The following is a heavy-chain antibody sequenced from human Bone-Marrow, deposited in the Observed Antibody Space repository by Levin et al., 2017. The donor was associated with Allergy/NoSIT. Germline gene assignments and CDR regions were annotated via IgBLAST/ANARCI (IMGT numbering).Heavy chain of an antibody. D-gene: IGHD2-21*02. J-gene: IGHJ4*02. CDR3: ARDLTVFCAGDCHSFDY. Sequence: GGSLRLSCAASGFTFTDYAIHWVRQTPGKGLEWVAVISFDGSNQYYADSVKGRFTISKDDSKNTVYLQMNSLRPEDTAVYFCARDLTVFCAGDCHSFDYWGQGTLVTVSS. CDR2: ISFDGSNQ. CDR1: GFTFTDYA. V-gene: IGHV3-30-3*01.